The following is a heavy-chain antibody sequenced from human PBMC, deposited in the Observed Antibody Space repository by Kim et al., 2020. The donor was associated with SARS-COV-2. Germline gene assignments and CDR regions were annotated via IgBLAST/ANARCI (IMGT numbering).Heavy chain of an antibody. D-gene: IGHD2-15*01. Sequence: ASVKVSCKASGFTLTNYAVNWVRQAPGQGLEWMGWLNTNTGNPAYAQGFTGRFVFSLDASVSTAYLQITSLEAEDTGIYYCARESYICSGGSCYFDYWGQGTLVTVSS. CDR2: LNTNTGNP. V-gene: IGHV7-4-1*02. CDR1: GFTLTNYA. J-gene: IGHJ4*02. CDR3: ARESYICSGGSCYFDY.